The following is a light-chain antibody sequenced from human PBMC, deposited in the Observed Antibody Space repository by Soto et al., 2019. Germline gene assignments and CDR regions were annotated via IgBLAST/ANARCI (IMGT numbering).Light chain of an antibody. CDR3: CSYTTSSTYV. CDR1: SSDVGGYNY. J-gene: IGLJ1*01. CDR2: DVN. Sequence: SVLTPPASVSGSPGQSIAISCTGTSSDVGGYNYVSWYQQHPGKAPKLMIYDVNNRPSGVSNRFSGSKSGNTASLTISGLQAEDEADYYCCSYTTSSTYVFGTGTKVTVL. V-gene: IGLV2-14*03.